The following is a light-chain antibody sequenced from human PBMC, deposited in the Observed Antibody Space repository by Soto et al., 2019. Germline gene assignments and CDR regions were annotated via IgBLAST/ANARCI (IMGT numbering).Light chain of an antibody. CDR2: DAS. CDR3: QQYNNWPPLN. J-gene: IGKJ4*01. CDR1: QSVSSN. Sequence: EIVMTQSPATLSVSPGERATLSCRASQSVSSNLAWSQQKPGQAPRLLIYDASTRATGIPARCSGSGSGTEFTPIISSLQYEDFAVDYCQQYNNWPPLNFGGGTKVEIK. V-gene: IGKV3D-15*01.